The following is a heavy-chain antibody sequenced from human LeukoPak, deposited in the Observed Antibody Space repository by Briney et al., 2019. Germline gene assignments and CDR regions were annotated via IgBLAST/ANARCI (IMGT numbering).Heavy chain of an antibody. V-gene: IGHV3-53*01. Sequence: GGSLRLSCAASGFTFSSYAMHWVRQAPGKGLEWVSSFFTNGNTYYADSVKGRFTISRDNSKNTVYLQMNRLRAEDTAVYYCTRGLAPDPGYFDSWGQGTLVTVSS. CDR1: GFTFSSYA. CDR2: FFTNGNT. J-gene: IGHJ4*02. CDR3: TRGLAPDPGYFDS. D-gene: IGHD1-14*01.